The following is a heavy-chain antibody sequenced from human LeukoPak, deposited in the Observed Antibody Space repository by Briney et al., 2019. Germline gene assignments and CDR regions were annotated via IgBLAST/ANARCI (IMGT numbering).Heavy chain of an antibody. Sequence: SETLSLTCAVYGGSFSGYDWSWIRQPPGKGLEWIGEINHSGSTNYNPSLKSRVTISVDTSKNQFSLKLSSVTAADTAVYYCAREDTAMGLAPFDYWGQGTLVTVSS. CDR2: INHSGST. V-gene: IGHV4-34*01. J-gene: IGHJ4*02. CDR3: AREDTAMGLAPFDY. D-gene: IGHD5-18*01. CDR1: GGSFSGYD.